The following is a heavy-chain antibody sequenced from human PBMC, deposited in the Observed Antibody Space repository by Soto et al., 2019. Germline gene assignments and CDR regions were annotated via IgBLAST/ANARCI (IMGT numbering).Heavy chain of an antibody. CDR3: ARGLRWFDA. Sequence: PXXTLSLPCTVSGGSVSNSYWTWLRQPPGKGLGWIGYMYYSGSTNYNPSLKSRVTTSVDASKNQFSLKVSSLTDADTAVYYFARGLRWFDAWGQGTLVTVSS. CDR1: GGSVSNSY. CDR2: MYYSGST. J-gene: IGHJ5*02. V-gene: IGHV4-59*02.